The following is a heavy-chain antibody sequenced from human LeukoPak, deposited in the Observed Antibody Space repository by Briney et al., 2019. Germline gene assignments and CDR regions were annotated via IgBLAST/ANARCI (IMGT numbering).Heavy chain of an antibody. CDR3: AKGVIYCSSGNCYFGTFDI. Sequence: GGSLRLSCAASGFTFSSYTMSWVRQAPGKGLEWVSAISGGGGSTYYADSVKGRFTISRDNSKNTLYLQMNSLRAEDTAVYYCAKGVIYCSSGNCYFGTFDIWGQGTMVTVSS. CDR2: ISGGGGST. J-gene: IGHJ3*02. D-gene: IGHD2-15*01. CDR1: GFTFSSYT. V-gene: IGHV3-23*01.